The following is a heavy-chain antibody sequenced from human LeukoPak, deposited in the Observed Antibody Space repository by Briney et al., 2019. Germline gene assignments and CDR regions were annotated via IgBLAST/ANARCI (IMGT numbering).Heavy chain of an antibody. J-gene: IGHJ4*02. Sequence: GGSLRLSCAASGFTFSSYGMRWVRQAPGKGLEWVAFIRYDGSNKYYADSVKGRFTISRDNSKNTLYLQMNSLRAEDTAVYYCAKTRGYSYGYDAYWGQGTLVTVSS. CDR3: AKTRGYSYGYDAY. CDR2: IRYDGSNK. D-gene: IGHD5-18*01. V-gene: IGHV3-30*02. CDR1: GFTFSSYG.